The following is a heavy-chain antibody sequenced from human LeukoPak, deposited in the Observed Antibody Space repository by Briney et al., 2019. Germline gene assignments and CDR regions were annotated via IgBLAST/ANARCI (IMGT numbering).Heavy chain of an antibody. Sequence: GGSLRLSCAASGFSFSTSWMHWVRHTPEKGLVWVSRINSDGSNTIYADSVKGRFTVSRDNAKNTLFLQMNSLRAEDTAVYYCARDRYYTLDYWGQGTLVTVSS. V-gene: IGHV3-74*01. J-gene: IGHJ4*02. CDR1: GFSFSTSW. D-gene: IGHD3-3*01. CDR2: INSDGSNT. CDR3: ARDRYYTLDY.